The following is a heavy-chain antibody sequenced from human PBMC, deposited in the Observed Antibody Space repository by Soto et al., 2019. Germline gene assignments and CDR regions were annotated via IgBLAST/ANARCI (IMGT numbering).Heavy chain of an antibody. CDR3: ARSVYPVYCSSTSCLGNWFDP. CDR2: IIPIFGTA. J-gene: IGHJ5*02. V-gene: IGHV1-69*13. CDR1: GGTFSSYA. D-gene: IGHD2-2*01. Sequence: GASVKVSCKASGGTFSSYAISWVRQAPGQGLEWMGGIIPIFGTANYAQKFQGRVTITADESTSTAYMELSSLSSEDTAVYYCARSVYPVYCSSTSCLGNWFDPWGQGTLVTVS.